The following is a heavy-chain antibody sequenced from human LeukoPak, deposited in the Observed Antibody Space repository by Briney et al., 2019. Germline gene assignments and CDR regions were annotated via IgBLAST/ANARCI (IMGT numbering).Heavy chain of an antibody. V-gene: IGHV3-23*01. CDR2: ISGSGGST. CDR3: AKAGVISGRDY. Sequence: PGGSLRLSCAASGFTFSSYAMSWVRQAPGKGLEWVSAISGSGGSTYYADSVKGRFTISRDNSKNTLYLQMDSLTVEDTAVYYCAKAGVISGRDYWGQGVLVTVSS. CDR1: GFTFSSYA. D-gene: IGHD3-3*02. J-gene: IGHJ4*02.